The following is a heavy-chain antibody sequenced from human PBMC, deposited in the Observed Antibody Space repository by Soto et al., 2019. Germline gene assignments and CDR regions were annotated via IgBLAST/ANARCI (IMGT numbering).Heavy chain of an antibody. V-gene: IGHV1-18*04. D-gene: IGHD3-16*01. J-gene: IGHJ3*02. Sequence: QAQLVQYGTEVKKPGASVKVACKTSCYTLTNHGISWVRQAPGQGLEWMGWINPYNSNTNYAQNLQGRVTMTTDTSTTPTYMYLRSLTSDDTAVYYCARDRVAGSWGEALDIWGQGTVVTVYS. CDR2: INPYNSNT. CDR3: ARDRVAGSWGEALDI. CDR1: CYTLTNHG.